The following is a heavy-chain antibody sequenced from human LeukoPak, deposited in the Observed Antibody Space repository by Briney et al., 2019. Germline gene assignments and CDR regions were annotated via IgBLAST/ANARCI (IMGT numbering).Heavy chain of an antibody. D-gene: IGHD4-17*01. V-gene: IGHV3-73*01. CDR3: AKDSHGDYGYFDY. CDR1: GFTFSVSA. J-gene: IGHJ4*02. Sequence: GGSLRLSCAASGFTFSVSAIYWVRQPSGKGLEWIGRIRNKANNYATAYAASVKGRFTISREDSKNTAYLQMNSLKTEDTAVYYCAKDSHGDYGYFDYWGQGTLVTVSS. CDR2: IRNKANNYAT.